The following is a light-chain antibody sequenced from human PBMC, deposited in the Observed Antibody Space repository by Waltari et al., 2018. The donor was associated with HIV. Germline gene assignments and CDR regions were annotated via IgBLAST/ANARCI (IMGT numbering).Light chain of an antibody. V-gene: IGLV2-11*01. CDR2: DVF. CDR1: SGDVGGYNQ. CDR3: CSYAGSQTTV. Sequence: QSALTQPRSVSGSPGQSVTISCTGTSGDVGGYNQVSWHQRHPGKAPKVMFYDVFKRPSGVPDRFSGSKSGNTASLTISGLQAEDEADYYCCSYAGSQTTVFGGGTKLTVL. J-gene: IGLJ3*02.